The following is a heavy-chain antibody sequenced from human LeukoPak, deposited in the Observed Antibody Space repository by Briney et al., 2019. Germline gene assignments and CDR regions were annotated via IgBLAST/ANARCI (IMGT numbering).Heavy chain of an antibody. CDR2: TYSSGST. Sequence: SETLSLTCTVSGGSIRNYYWSWFRQPPAQALHCFGYTYSSGSTTYNPSLQSRVTISVDTAKNQFYLRLSSVTAADTAVYYCARQDTTGWPYFEYWGQGTLVTVSS. CDR1: GGSIRNYY. V-gene: IGHV4-59*08. D-gene: IGHD6-19*01. CDR3: ARQDTTGWPYFEY. J-gene: IGHJ4*02.